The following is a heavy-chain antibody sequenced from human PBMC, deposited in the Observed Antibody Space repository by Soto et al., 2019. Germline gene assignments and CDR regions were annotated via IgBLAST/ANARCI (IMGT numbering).Heavy chain of an antibody. D-gene: IGHD4-17*01. Sequence: LSLTCTVSGGSVSSGSYYWRCIRQPPGKGLEWIGYIYYSGSTNYNPSLKSRVTISVDTSKNQFSLKLSSVTAADTAVYYCARGGVYGDYVDYFDYWGQGTLVTVSS. CDR1: GGSVSSGSYY. V-gene: IGHV4-61*01. CDR2: IYYSGST. J-gene: IGHJ4*02. CDR3: ARGGVYGDYVDYFDY.